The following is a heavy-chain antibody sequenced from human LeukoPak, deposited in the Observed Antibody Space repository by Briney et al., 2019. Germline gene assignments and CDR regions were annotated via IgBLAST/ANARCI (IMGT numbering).Heavy chain of an antibody. J-gene: IGHJ4*02. V-gene: IGHV3-7*01. CDR3: ARDLRNAGDY. Sequence: PGGSLRLSCGASGFTFSSYWINWVRQAPGKGLEWVAVINQDGNEKYYVDSVRGRFTISRDNAQNSLYLQMNSLRAEDTAVYYCARDLRNAGDYWGQGTLVTVSS. CDR1: GFTFSSYW. CDR2: INQDGNEK. D-gene: IGHD1-14*01.